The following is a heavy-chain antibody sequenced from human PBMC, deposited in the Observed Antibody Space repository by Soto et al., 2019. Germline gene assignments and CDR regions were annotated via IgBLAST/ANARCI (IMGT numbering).Heavy chain of an antibody. CDR2: INAGNGNT. CDR1: GYTFTSYA. CDR3: ARDAYYYDSTQAFDY. J-gene: IGHJ4*02. Sequence: ASVKVSCKASGYTFTSYAMHWVRQAPGQRLEWMGWINAGNGNTKYSQKFQGRVTITRDTSASTAYMELSSLRSEDTAVYYCARDAYYYDSTQAFDYWGQGTLVTVSS. D-gene: IGHD3-22*01. V-gene: IGHV1-3*01.